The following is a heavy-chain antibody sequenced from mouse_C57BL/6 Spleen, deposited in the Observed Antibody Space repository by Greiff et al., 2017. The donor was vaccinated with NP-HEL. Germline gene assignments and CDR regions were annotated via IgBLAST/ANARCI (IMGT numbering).Heavy chain of an antibody. J-gene: IGHJ4*01. Sequence: EVQLQQSGPGMVKPSQSLSLTCTVTGYSITSGYDWHWIRHFPGNKLEWMGYISYSGSTNYNPSLKSRISITHDTSKNHFFLKLNSVTTEDTATYYCARGDYGSAMDYWGQGTSVTVSS. CDR3: ARGDYGSAMDY. V-gene: IGHV3-1*01. CDR1: GYSITSGYD. D-gene: IGHD1-1*01. CDR2: ISYSGST.